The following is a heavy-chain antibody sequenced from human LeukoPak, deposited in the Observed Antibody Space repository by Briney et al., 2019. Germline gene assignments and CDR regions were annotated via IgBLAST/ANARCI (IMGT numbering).Heavy chain of an antibody. CDR2: IYNSGST. D-gene: IGHD2-15*01. V-gene: IGHV4-30-4*02. CDR3: ARVSPVNMLDGILYYYYGMDV. J-gene: IGHJ6*02. CDR1: GGSISSGDYY. Sequence: PSETLSLTCTVSGGSISSGDYYWSWIRQPPGKGLEWIGYIYNSGSTNYNPSLESRVTISVDTSKNQFSLKLSSVTAADTAVYYCARVSPVNMLDGILYYYYGMDVWGQGTTVTVSS.